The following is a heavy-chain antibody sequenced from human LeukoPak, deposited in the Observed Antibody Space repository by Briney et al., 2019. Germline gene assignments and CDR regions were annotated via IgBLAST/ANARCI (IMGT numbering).Heavy chain of an antibody. CDR2: INPNSGGT. V-gene: IGHV1-2*02. Sequence: GASVKVSCKASGYTFTGYYMHWVRQAPGQGLEWMGWINPNSGGTNYAQKFQGRVTMTRDTSISTAYMELSRLRSDDTAVYYCARRAVGIVVVPAASYFDYWGQGTLVTVSS. CDR1: GYTFTGYY. CDR3: ARRAVGIVVVPAASYFDY. D-gene: IGHD2-2*03. J-gene: IGHJ4*02.